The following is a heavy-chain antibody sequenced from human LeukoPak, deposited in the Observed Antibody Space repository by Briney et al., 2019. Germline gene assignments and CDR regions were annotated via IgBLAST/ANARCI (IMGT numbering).Heavy chain of an antibody. CDR1: GGSISISSYY. J-gene: IGHJ4*02. Sequence: SETLSLTCTVSGGSISISSYYWGWIRQPPGKGQEWIGSIYYSGSTYYNPSLKSRVTISVDTSKNQFSLKLSSVTAADTAVYYCARHKSYDYVWGSYYFDYWGQGTLVTVSS. V-gene: IGHV4-39*01. D-gene: IGHD3-16*01. CDR3: ARHKSYDYVWGSYYFDY. CDR2: IYYSGST.